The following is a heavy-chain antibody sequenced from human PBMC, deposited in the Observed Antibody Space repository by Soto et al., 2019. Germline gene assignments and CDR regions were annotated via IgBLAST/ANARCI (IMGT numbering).Heavy chain of an antibody. Sequence: QVQLVQSVAEVKKPGSSVKVSCKASGGTFSSYRINWVRQAPGQGLEWGGGIVPIYRTADYAQKFQGRVTITADESARTSYMELRSLNSQDTAVYYCVRDSGAKLSSSWGQGTLVTVS. CDR2: IVPIYRTA. CDR1: GGTFSSYR. CDR3: VRDSGAKLSSS. D-gene: IGHD6-13*01. V-gene: IGHV1-69*01. J-gene: IGHJ4*02.